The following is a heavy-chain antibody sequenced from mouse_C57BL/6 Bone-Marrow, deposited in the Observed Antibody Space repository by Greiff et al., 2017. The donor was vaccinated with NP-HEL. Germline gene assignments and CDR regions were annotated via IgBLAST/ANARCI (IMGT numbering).Heavy chain of an antibody. V-gene: IGHV14-4*01. CDR2: IDPENGDT. D-gene: IGHD2-2*01. CDR3: TTLSTMVTSFAY. J-gene: IGHJ3*01. Sequence: EVKLQESGAELVRPGASVKLSCTASGFNIKDDYMHWVKQRPEQGLEWIGWIDPENGDTEYASKFQGKATITADTSSNTAYLQLSSLTSEDTAVYYCTTLSTMVTSFAYWGQGTLVTVSA. CDR1: GFNIKDDY.